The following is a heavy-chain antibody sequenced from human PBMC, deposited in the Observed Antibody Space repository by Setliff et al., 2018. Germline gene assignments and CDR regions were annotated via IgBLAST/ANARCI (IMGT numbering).Heavy chain of an antibody. CDR2: ISSSGSTI. CDR1: GFTFSDYY. D-gene: IGHD7-27*01. J-gene: IGHJ3*02. V-gene: IGHV3-11*04. Sequence: PGESLKISCAASGFTFSDYYMSWIRQAPGKGLEWVSYISSSGSTIYYADSVKGRFTISRDNAKNSLYLQMNSLRAEDTAVYYCAREDRRPFNWGGNDAFDIWGQGTMVTVSS. CDR3: AREDRRPFNWGGNDAFDI.